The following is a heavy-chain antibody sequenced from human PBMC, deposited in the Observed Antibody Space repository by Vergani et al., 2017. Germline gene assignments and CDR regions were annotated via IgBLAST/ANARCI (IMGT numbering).Heavy chain of an antibody. D-gene: IGHD1-26*01. Sequence: EVQLVESGGGLVKPGGSLRLSCAASGFSFSNAWMTWVRQGPGKGLEWVGRIKSQIDGGTTDYAAPVKGRFTISRDGSKETLYLQMNSLKIEDTGVYYCTTYNMGASIHWGRGTLVTVSS. J-gene: IGHJ4*02. CDR3: TTYNMGASIH. CDR2: IKSQIDGGTT. CDR1: GFSFSNAW. V-gene: IGHV3-15*01.